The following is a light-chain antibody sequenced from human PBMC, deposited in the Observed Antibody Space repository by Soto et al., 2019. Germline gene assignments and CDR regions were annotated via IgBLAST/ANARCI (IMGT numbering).Light chain of an antibody. V-gene: IGKV1-39*01. J-gene: IGKJ1*01. CDR1: QTIDFY. CDR2: AAS. CDR3: QQIYMISRS. Sequence: SSISASLGDRVSITCRARQTIDFYLNWYLQKPGRAPQLLIYAASKWQGGVPSRFSGSASETDFTRILTSLQPDDSGTYFCQQIYMISRSFGHGTKVEIK.